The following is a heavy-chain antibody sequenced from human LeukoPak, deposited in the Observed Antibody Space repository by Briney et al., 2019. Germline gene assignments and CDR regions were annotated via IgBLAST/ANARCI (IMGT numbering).Heavy chain of an antibody. CDR2: ISGSGGST. CDR1: GFTFSSYA. CDR3: AKCMSGSGVCLNFDS. V-gene: IGHV3-23*01. Sequence: QPGGSLRLSCAASGFTFSSYAMSWVRQAPGKGLEWVSAISGSGGSTYYADSVKGRFTISRDNSKNTLYLQINSLRAEDTAVYYCAKCMSGSGVCLNFDSWGQGILVTVSS. J-gene: IGHJ4*02. D-gene: IGHD2-21*02.